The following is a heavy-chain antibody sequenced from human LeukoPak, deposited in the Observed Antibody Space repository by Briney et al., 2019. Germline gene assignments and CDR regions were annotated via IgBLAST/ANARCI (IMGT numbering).Heavy chain of an antibody. J-gene: IGHJ6*03. CDR1: GGTLSSYA. D-gene: IGHD3-10*01. CDR2: IIPIFGTA. Sequence: ASVKVSCKASGGTLSSYAISWVRQAPGQGLEWMGGIIPIFGTANYAQKFQGRVTITADESTSTAYMELSSLRSEDTAVYYCAREVRAFFGGFVYYYYMDVWGKGTPVTVSS. CDR3: AREVRAFFGGFVYYYYMDV. V-gene: IGHV1-69*13.